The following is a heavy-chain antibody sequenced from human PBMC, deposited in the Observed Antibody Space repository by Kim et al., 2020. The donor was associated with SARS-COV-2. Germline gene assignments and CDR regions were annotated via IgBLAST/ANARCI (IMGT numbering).Heavy chain of an antibody. CDR2: INHSGST. CDR1: GGSFSGYY. D-gene: IGHD3-3*01. V-gene: IGHV4-34*01. Sequence: SETLSLTCAVYGGSFSGYYWSWIRQPPGKGLEWIGEINHSGSTNYNPSLKSRVTISVDTSKNQFSLKLSSVTAADTAVYYCARDCITIGYYGMDVWGQGTTVTVSS. CDR3: ARDCITIGYYGMDV. J-gene: IGHJ6*02.